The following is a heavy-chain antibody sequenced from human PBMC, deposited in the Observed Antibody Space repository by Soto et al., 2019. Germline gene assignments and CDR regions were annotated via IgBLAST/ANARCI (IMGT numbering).Heavy chain of an antibody. D-gene: IGHD1-26*01. CDR2: INHSGST. CDR3: ARGRNLGGTYLDY. CDR1: GGSFSGYY. V-gene: IGHV4-34*01. Sequence: QVQLQQWGAGLLKPSETLSLTCAVYGGSFSGYYWTWIRQPPGMGLEWIGEINHSGSTNYNPSLKSRVALSVDASKNQFSLKLSSVTAADTAVYYCARGRNLGGTYLDYWGQGTLVTVSS. J-gene: IGHJ4*02.